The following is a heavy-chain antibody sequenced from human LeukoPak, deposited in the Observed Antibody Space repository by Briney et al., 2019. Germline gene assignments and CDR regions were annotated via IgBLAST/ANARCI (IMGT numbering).Heavy chain of an antibody. J-gene: IGHJ4*02. CDR2: IKKTGSET. CDR1: GFTFSHFW. D-gene: IGHD2-15*01. V-gene: IGHV3-7*01. CDR3: AREDGYCSGGNCYSYFDP. Sequence: GGSLRLSCAASGFTFSHFWMSWVRQAPGKGLEWVAYIKKTGSETYYVDSVKGRFAITRDNTRNSLFLQMYSLRAEDTAVYFCAREDGYCSGGNCYSYFDPWGQGTLVTVSS.